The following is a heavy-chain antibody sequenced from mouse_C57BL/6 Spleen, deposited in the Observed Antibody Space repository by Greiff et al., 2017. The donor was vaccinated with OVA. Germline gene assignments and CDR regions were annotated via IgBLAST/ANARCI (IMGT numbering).Heavy chain of an antibody. CDR3: ARSKANWDWDFDV. Sequence: QVQLQQPGAELVMPGASVKLSCKASGYTFTSYWMHWVKQRPGQGLEWIGEIDPSDSYTNYNRKFKGKSTLTVDKSSSTAYMQLSSLTSEDSAVYYCARSKANWDWDFDVWGTGTTVTVSS. CDR2: IDPSDSYT. J-gene: IGHJ1*03. CDR1: GYTFTSYW. V-gene: IGHV1-69*01. D-gene: IGHD4-1*01.